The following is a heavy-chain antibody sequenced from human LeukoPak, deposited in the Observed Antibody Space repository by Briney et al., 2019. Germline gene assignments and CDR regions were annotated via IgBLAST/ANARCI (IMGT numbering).Heavy chain of an antibody. Sequence: GGSLRLSCVASGFTFSGYWIHWVRQPPGKGLVWVSHINNDGSNATYADSVKGRLTVSRDNAKSTVNLQLNSLRVEDTAVYYCVRGAGWTGYVTPSVDVWGKGTTVTVSS. CDR1: GFTFSGYW. CDR2: INNDGSNA. D-gene: IGHD3/OR15-3a*01. J-gene: IGHJ6*04. V-gene: IGHV3-74*01. CDR3: VRGAGWTGYVTPSVDV.